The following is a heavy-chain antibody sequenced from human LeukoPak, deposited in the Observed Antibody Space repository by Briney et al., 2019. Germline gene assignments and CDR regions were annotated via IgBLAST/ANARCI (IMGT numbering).Heavy chain of an antibody. V-gene: IGHV3-73*01. J-gene: IGHJ4*02. Sequence: PGRSLRLSCAASGFTFSSYGMHWVRQASGKGLEWVGHIRSKANSYATAYAASVEGRFTISRDDSKNTAYLQMHSLNTEDTAVYYCTRLVSDWGHDYWGQGSLVTVSS. CDR2: IRSKANSYAT. CDR3: TRLVSDWGHDY. CDR1: GFTFSSYG. D-gene: IGHD2-21*02.